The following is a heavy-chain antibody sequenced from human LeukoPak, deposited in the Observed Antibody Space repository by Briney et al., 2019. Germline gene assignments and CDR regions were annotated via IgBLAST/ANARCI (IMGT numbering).Heavy chain of an antibody. V-gene: IGHV1-8*01. J-gene: IGHJ5*02. Sequence: ASVKVSCKASGYTFTSYDINWVRQATGQGLEWMGWMNPNSGNTGYAQKFQGRVTMTRNTSISTAYMELRSLRSEDTAVYYCARGSYYDYVWGSYRYQNWFDPWGQGTLVTVSS. CDR3: ARGSYYDYVWGSYRYQNWFDP. CDR2: MNPNSGNT. CDR1: GYTFTSYD. D-gene: IGHD3-16*02.